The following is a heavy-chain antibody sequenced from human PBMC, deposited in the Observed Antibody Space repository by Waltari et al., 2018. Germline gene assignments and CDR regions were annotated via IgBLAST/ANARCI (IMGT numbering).Heavy chain of an antibody. J-gene: IGHJ4*02. V-gene: IGHV3-7*01. CDR2: IKHDGTTK. D-gene: IGHD5-12*01. CDR1: GFTFSRDW. Sequence: EIQVVESGGGLVQPGGSVRLSCTASGFTFSRDWMSWVRQAPGKGLEWVANIKHDGTTKFYLDSVKGRFTISRDNAQNTVYLQMNSLRVEDTALYYCARAVDVADYWGQGTLVTVSS. CDR3: ARAVDVADY.